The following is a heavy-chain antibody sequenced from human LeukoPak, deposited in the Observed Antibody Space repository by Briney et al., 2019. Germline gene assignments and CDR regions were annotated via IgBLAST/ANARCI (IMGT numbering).Heavy chain of an antibody. Sequence: GGSLRLSCAASGFTFSSYWMHWVRQAPGKGLVWVSRINTDGSSTSYADSVKGRFTISRDNAKNTLYLQMNSLRAEDTAVYYCARGRITGTYDYYYYMDVWGKGTTVTVSS. CDR1: GFTFSSYW. V-gene: IGHV3-74*01. CDR3: ARGRITGTYDYYYYMDV. CDR2: INTDGSST. D-gene: IGHD1-20*01. J-gene: IGHJ6*03.